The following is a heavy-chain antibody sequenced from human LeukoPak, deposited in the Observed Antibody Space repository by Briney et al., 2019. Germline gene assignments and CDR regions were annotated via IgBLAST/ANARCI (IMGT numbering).Heavy chain of an antibody. Sequence: ASVKVSCKASGYTFTSYGISWVRQAPGQGLEWMGWISAYNGNTNYAQKLQGRVTMTTDTSTSTAYMELRSLRSDDTAVYYCARDSLYGSGNTNWPDPWGQGTLVTVSS. CDR2: ISAYNGNT. D-gene: IGHD3-10*01. V-gene: IGHV1-18*04. CDR1: GYTFTSYG. J-gene: IGHJ5*02. CDR3: ARDSLYGSGNTNWPDP.